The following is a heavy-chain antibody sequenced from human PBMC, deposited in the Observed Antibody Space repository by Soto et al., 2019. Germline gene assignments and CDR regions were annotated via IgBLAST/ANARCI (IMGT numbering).Heavy chain of an antibody. CDR3: ARRYSSSSFTDY. CDR2: IDPSNSYT. D-gene: IGHD6-6*01. CDR1: GYSFTSYW. Sequence: GESLKISCKGSGYSFTSYWITWVRQMPGKGLEWMGRIDPSNSYTNYSPSFQGHVTISRDTSISTAYLQWNSLKASDTATYYCARRYSSSSFTDYWGQGTLVTVSS. J-gene: IGHJ4*02. V-gene: IGHV5-10-1*01.